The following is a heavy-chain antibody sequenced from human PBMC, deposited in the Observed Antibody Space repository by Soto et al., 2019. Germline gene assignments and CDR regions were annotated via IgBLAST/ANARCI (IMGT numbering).Heavy chain of an antibody. Sequence: QEQVVESGGGVVQPGRSLRLSCTASGFTFSNYGLHWVRQAPGKGLEWVALLTSGGSHKFYSESVKGRFTISRDDSKNTLLLQMDSLSTEDMAVYYCARGGSFDVWGRGTMVTVSS. D-gene: IGHD3-16*01. CDR2: LTSGGSHK. CDR1: GFTFSNYG. J-gene: IGHJ3*01. V-gene: IGHV3-30*03. CDR3: ARGGSFDV.